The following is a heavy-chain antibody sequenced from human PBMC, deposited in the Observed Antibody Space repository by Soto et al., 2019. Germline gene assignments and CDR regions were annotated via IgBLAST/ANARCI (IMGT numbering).Heavy chain of an antibody. CDR1: GFTFSSYG. Sequence: GGSLRLSCAASGFTFSSYGMHWVRQAPGKGLEWVAVIWYDGSNKYYADSVKGRFTISRDNSKNTLYLQMNSLRAEDTAVYYCASFGVPSLQQQEVDYWGQGTLVTVSS. D-gene: IGHD6-13*01. CDR3: ASFGVPSLQQQEVDY. J-gene: IGHJ4*02. V-gene: IGHV3-33*01. CDR2: IWYDGSNK.